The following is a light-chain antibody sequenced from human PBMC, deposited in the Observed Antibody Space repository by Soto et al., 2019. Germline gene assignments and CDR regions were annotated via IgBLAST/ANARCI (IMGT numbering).Light chain of an antibody. J-gene: IGKJ4*01. V-gene: IGKV3-20*01. Sequence: EIVLTQSPGTLSLSPGKRATLSCRASQSVSSYYLAWYQQKPGQAPRLLIYGASTRATGIPDRFSGSGSGTDFTLTISRLEPEDFAVYYCQQYGSTPLTFGGATKVEIK. CDR3: QQYGSTPLT. CDR1: QSVSSYY. CDR2: GAS.